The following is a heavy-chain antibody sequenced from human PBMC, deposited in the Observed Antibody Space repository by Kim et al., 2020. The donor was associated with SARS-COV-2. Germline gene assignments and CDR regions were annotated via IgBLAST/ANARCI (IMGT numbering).Heavy chain of an antibody. D-gene: IGHD3-3*01. CDR1: AFRFRDYW. CDR2: MNEDGHTT. Sequence: GGSLRLSCAASAFRFRDYWMHWVRQAPGKGLEWVSRMNEDGHTTDYADSVKGRFTISKDSAKNMLFLHMNSLTVEDTAVYFCSRDTFGPEDSWGQGTLVTVSS. J-gene: IGHJ5*01. CDR3: SRDTFGPEDS. V-gene: IGHV3-74*01.